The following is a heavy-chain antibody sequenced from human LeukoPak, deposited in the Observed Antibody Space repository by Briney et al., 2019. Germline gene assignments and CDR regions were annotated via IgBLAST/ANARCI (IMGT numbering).Heavy chain of an antibody. J-gene: IGHJ5*02. D-gene: IGHD3-22*01. CDR3: ARKVPNDSSGYYYRGQFDP. CDR2: MNPNSGNT. V-gene: IGHV1-8*01. CDR1: GYTFTSYD. Sequence: ASVKVSCKASGYTFTSYDINWVRQATGQGLEWMGWMNPNSGNTGYAQKFQGRVTMTRNTSISTAYMELSSLGSEDTAVYYCARKVPNDSSGYYYRGQFDPWGQGTLVTVSS.